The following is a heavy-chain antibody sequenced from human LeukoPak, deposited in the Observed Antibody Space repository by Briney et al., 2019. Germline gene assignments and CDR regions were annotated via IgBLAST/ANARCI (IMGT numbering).Heavy chain of an antibody. CDR1: GYTFTSYD. CDR3: ARGQLWFGEFDAFDI. Sequence: GASVKVSCKASGYTFTSYDINWVRQATGQGLEWMGWMNPNSGNTGYAQKFQGRVTMTRNTSISTAYVELSSLRSEDTAVYYCARGQLWFGEFDAFDIWAKGQWSPSLQ. V-gene: IGHV1-8*01. J-gene: IGHJ3*02. CDR2: MNPNSGNT. D-gene: IGHD3-10*01.